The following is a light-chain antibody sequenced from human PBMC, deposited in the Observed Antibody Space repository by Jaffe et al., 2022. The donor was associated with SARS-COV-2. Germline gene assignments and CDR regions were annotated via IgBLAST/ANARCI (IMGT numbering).Light chain of an antibody. CDR1: SSDVGGYNY. CDR3: SSYTISSTYV. Sequence: QSALTQPASVSGSPGQSITISCTGTSSDVGGYNYVSWYQQHPGTAPKLMIYDVSNRPSGVSNRFSGSKFGNTASLTISGLQAEDEADYYCSSYTISSTYVFGTGTKVTVL. J-gene: IGLJ1*01. V-gene: IGLV2-14*01. CDR2: DVS.